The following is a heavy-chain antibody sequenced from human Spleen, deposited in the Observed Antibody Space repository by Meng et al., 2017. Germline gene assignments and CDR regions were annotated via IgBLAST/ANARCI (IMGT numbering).Heavy chain of an antibody. V-gene: IGHV4-34*01. CDR1: GGSFSDYY. Sequence: GQLQQWGAGLLKPSGTLSPTCVVSGGSFSDYYWSWIRQPPGMGLEWIGEINHSGSTNYNPSLESRATISVDTSQNNLSLKLSSVTAADSAVYYCARGPTTMAHDFDYWGQGTLVTVSS. CDR2: INHSGST. D-gene: IGHD4-11*01. CDR3: ARGPTTMAHDFDY. J-gene: IGHJ4*02.